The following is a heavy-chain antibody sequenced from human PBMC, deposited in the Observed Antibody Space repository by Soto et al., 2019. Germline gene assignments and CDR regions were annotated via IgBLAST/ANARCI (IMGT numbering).Heavy chain of an antibody. D-gene: IGHD1-1*01. V-gene: IGHV1-69*02. J-gene: IGHJ4*02. CDR1: GGTFNTYT. Sequence: QVQVVQSGAEVKKPESSVKVSCKPSGGTFNTYTVNWVRLAPGHGLEWMGRFIPILDMANYAQKFQGRVTITADKSTRTVYMELSSLRSEDTAVYFCALRTGNWNPLADWGQGTLVTVSS. CDR2: FIPILDMA. CDR3: ALRTGNWNPLAD.